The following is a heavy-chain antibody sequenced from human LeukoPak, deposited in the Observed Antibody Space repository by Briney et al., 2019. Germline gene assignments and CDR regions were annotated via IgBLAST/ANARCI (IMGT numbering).Heavy chain of an antibody. CDR3: ARDVGSSWYRGRGGVFDY. J-gene: IGHJ4*02. CDR1: GYTFNSYD. V-gene: IGHV1-18*04. Sequence: ASVTVSCRVSGYTFNSYDMSWVRQAPGKGLEGMGWISAYKGNTNYTQKLQCTVTMTTDTSTSTAYMELRSLRSDYTAVYDCARDVGSSWYRGRGGVFDYWGQGTLVTVSS. CDR2: ISAYKGNT. D-gene: IGHD6-13*01.